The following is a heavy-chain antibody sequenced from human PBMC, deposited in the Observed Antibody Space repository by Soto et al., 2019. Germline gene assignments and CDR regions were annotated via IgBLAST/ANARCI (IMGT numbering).Heavy chain of an antibody. CDR2: IWYDGSNK. V-gene: IGHV3-33*01. CDR1: GFTFSSYG. CDR3: ARGPLGYYSGGSCYSPCDY. J-gene: IGHJ4*02. D-gene: IGHD2-15*01. Sequence: QVQLVESGGGVVQPGRSLRLSCAASGFTFSSYGMHWVRQAPGKGLEWVAVIWYDGSNKYYADSVKGRFTISRDNSKNTLNLQMNSLRAEDTAVYYCARGPLGYYSGGSCYSPCDYRGQGTLVTVSS.